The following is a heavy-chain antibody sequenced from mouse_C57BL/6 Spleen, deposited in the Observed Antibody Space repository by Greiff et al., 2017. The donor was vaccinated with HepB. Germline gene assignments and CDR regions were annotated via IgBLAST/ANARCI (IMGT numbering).Heavy chain of an antibody. CDR3: ARQVPFITTVVATWYFDV. Sequence: VQLKESGGDLVKPGGSLKLSCAASGFTFSSYGMSWVRQTPDKRLEWVATISSGGSYTYYPDSVKGRFTISRDNAKNTLYLQMSSLKSEDTAMYYCARQVPFITTVVATWYFDVWGTGTTVTVSS. D-gene: IGHD1-1*01. CDR2: ISSGGSYT. J-gene: IGHJ1*03. CDR1: GFTFSSYG. V-gene: IGHV5-6*01.